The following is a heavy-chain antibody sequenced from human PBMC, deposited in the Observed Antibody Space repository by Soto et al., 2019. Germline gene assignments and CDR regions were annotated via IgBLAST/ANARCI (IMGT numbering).Heavy chain of an antibody. V-gene: IGHV3-15*07. CDR1: GFTFTNAW. J-gene: IGHJ4*02. CDR3: ARDYYTRFDY. D-gene: IGHD1-26*01. Sequence: GGSLRLSCAASGFTFTNAWMNWVRQAPGKGLEWVGRVKSKIDGGTADSAASVEGRFTISRDDSKNTVYLEMNNLQTEDTAVYYCARDYYTRFDYWGQGTLVTSPQ. CDR2: VKSKIDGGTA.